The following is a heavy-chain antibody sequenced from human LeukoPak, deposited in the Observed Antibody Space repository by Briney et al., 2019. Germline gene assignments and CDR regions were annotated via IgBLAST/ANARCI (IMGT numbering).Heavy chain of an antibody. J-gene: IGHJ3*02. Sequence: ASVKVSCKASGYTFTGYYMHWVRQAPGQGLEWMGWINPNSGGTNYAQKFQGRVTMTRDTSISTAYMELSRLRSDDTAVYYCARRWSGSYNRDAFDIWGQGTMVTVSS. CDR1: GYTFTGYY. CDR3: ARRWSGSYNRDAFDI. CDR2: INPNSGGT. D-gene: IGHD1-26*01. V-gene: IGHV1-2*02.